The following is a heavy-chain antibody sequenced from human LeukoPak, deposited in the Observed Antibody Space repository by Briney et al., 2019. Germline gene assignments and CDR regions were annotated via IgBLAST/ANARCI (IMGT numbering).Heavy chain of an antibody. D-gene: IGHD1-26*01. CDR1: GFTFTSYG. CDR2: ITYDGYYK. Sequence: GGSLRLSCAASGFTFTSYGMHWVRQALGKGLEWVALITYDGYYKYYSDSVKGRFTISSDTSKNTLYLQMNSLRAEDTAVYYCARVSTYSAIDYWGQGTLVTVSS. J-gene: IGHJ4*02. CDR3: ARVSTYSAIDY. V-gene: IGHV3-30*03.